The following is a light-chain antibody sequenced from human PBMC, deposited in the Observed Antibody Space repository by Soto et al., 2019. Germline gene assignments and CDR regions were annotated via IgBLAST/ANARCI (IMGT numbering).Light chain of an antibody. CDR1: QSISTK. V-gene: IGKV3-15*01. CDR2: GAS. CDR3: LQDINYPWT. Sequence: IVMTQSPATLSVSPGGRATLSCRASQSISTKLAWYQQKPGQAPRLLIYGASTRAPGIPVRFSGSGSGTEFTLTITSLQSEDSATYYCLQDINYPWTFGQGTKVDIK. J-gene: IGKJ1*01.